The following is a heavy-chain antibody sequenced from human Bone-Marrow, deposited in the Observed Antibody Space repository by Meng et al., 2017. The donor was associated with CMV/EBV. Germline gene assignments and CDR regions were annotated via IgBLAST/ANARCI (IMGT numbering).Heavy chain of an antibody. CDR2: ISSSGSTI. Sequence: SLKISCAASGFTFSDYYMTWIRQAPGKGLEWVSYISSSGSTIYYADSVKGRFTISRDNAKNSLYLQMNSLRAEDTAVYYCARLGYDFWSGYPPSGGWFDPWGQGTLVTVSS. D-gene: IGHD3-3*01. CDR3: ARLGYDFWSGYPPSGGWFDP. V-gene: IGHV3-11*04. J-gene: IGHJ5*02. CDR1: GFTFSDYY.